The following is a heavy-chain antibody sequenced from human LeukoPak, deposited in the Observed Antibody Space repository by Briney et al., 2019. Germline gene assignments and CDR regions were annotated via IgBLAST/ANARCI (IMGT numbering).Heavy chain of an antibody. CDR2: IYYSGST. CDR3: ASLYNWNYP. CDR1: GGSISSSSYY. J-gene: IGHJ5*02. V-gene: IGHV4-31*03. Sequence: PSETLSLTCTVSGGSISSSSYYWGWIRQHPGKGLEWIGYIYYSGSTYYNPSLKSRVTISVDTSKNQFSLKLSSVTAADTAVYYCASLYNWNYPWGQGTLVTVSS. D-gene: IGHD1-20*01.